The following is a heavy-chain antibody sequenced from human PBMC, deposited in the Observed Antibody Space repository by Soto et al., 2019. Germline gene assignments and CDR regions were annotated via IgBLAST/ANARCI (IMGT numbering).Heavy chain of an antibody. CDR1: GFTFSSYS. D-gene: IGHD5-12*01. CDR2: ISSSSSYI. Sequence: GGSLRLSCAASGFTFSSYSMNWVRQAPGKGLEWVSSISSSSSYIYYADSVKGRFTISRDNAKNSLYLQMNSLRAEDTAVYYCARVNGMGPRSGYDYSASDYWGQGTLVTVSS. V-gene: IGHV3-21*01. CDR3: ARVNGMGPRSGYDYSASDY. J-gene: IGHJ4*02.